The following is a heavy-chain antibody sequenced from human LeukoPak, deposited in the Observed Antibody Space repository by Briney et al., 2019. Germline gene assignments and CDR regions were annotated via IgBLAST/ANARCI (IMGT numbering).Heavy chain of an antibody. CDR3: ARDLRAYVGAVPAAREHYYYMDV. CDR1: GGSISSYY. J-gene: IGHJ6*03. Sequence: SETLSLTCTVSGGSISSYYWSWIRQPTGKGLEWIGRIYTSGSTNYNPSLQSRGTMSVDTSKNQFSLKLGSVTAADTAVYYCARDLRAYVGAVPAAREHYYYMDVWGKGTTVTVSS. V-gene: IGHV4-4*07. D-gene: IGHD2-2*01. CDR2: IYTSGST.